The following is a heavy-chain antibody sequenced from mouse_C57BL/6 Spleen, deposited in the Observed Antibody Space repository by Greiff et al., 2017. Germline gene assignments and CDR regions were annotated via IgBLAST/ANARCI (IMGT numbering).Heavy chain of an antibody. V-gene: IGHV1-26*01. Sequence: EVQLQQSGPELVKPGASVKISCKASGYTFTDYYMNWVKQSHGKSLEWIGDINPNNGGTSYNQKFKGKATLTVDKSSSTAYMELRSLTSEGSAVYDCARETAQATGFAYWGQGTLVTVSA. CDR1: GYTFTDYY. CDR2: INPNNGGT. J-gene: IGHJ3*01. D-gene: IGHD3-2*02. CDR3: ARETAQATGFAY.